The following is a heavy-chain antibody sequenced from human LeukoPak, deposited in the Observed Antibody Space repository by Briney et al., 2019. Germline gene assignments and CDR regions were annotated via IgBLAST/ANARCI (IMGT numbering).Heavy chain of an antibody. CDR2: IYYSGST. CDR3: GGDYYPTSGN. D-gene: IGHD3-22*01. V-gene: IGHV4-39*01. Sequence: SETLSLTCTVSGGSIRSSTYYWGWIRQPPGKGLEWIGSIYYSGSTYFNPSLRSRVTISEDTSKNQFSLMLNSVTAADTAVYYCGGDYYPTSGNWGQGTLVTVSS. CDR1: GGSIRSSTYY. J-gene: IGHJ4*02.